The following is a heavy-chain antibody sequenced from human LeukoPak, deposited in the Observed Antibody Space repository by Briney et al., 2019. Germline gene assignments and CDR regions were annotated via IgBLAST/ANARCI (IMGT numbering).Heavy chain of an antibody. CDR2: ISGSGIST. CDR1: GFTFTSYA. CDR3: AKEPMTTVTFFDY. Sequence: GGSLRLSCAASGFTFTSYAMTWVRQAPGKGLEWVSGISGSGISTYYADSVKGRFTISRDNSKNTLYLQMNSLRAEDTAVYYCAKEPMTTVTFFDYWGQGTLVTVSS. V-gene: IGHV3-23*01. J-gene: IGHJ4*02. D-gene: IGHD4-17*01.